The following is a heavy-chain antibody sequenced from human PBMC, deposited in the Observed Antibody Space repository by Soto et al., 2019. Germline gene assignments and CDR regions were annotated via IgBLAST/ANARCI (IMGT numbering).Heavy chain of an antibody. CDR1: GGIFTNYI. Sequence: QLVQSGTEMKRPGSSVKVSCETSGGIFTNYIFNWVRQAPGQGLEWMGWIIPVLNITNYAQKFQGRVTITADKSTTTAYMELTSLRSADTAIYICAKAPTANTPSDYWGQGTLVTVSS. CDR2: IIPVLNIT. V-gene: IGHV1-69*02. J-gene: IGHJ4*02. D-gene: IGHD2-21*02. CDR3: AKAPTANTPSDY.